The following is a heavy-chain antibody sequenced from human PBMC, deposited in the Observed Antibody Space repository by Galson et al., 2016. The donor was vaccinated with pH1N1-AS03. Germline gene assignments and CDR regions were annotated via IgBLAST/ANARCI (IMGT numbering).Heavy chain of an antibody. CDR2: IKSKRDGGAT. D-gene: IGHD6-13*01. J-gene: IGHJ4*02. Sequence: SLRLSCAASGFTFTNAWMSWVRQAPGKGLEWVGRIKSKRDGGATEYAGPVQGRFTISRDDSQNTLYLQMSSLKIEDTAMYYCTTMSQAAAPNCGQGTLVTASS. V-gene: IGHV3-15*01. CDR1: GFTFTNAW. CDR3: TTMSQAAAPN.